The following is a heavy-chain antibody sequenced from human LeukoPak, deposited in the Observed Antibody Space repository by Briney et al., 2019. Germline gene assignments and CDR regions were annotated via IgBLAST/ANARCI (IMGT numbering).Heavy chain of an antibody. J-gene: IGHJ4*02. V-gene: IGHV3-30*18. CDR1: GFTFSSYG. CDR2: ISYDGSNK. CDR3: AKEIARTLGY. D-gene: IGHD6-6*01. Sequence: GGSLRLSCAASGFTFSSYGMHWVRQAPGKGLEWVAVISYDGSNKYYADSVKGRFTISRDNSKNTLYLQMNSLRAEDTAVYYCAKEIARTLGYWGQGTLVTVSS.